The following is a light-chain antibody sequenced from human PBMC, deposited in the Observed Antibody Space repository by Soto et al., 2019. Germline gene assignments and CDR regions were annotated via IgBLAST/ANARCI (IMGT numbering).Light chain of an antibody. J-gene: IGKJ3*01. CDR3: QQYGSAPFT. CDR1: QSVFSSY. CDR2: GAS. Sequence: EIVLTQSPGTLSLSPGERATLSCRASQSVFSSYLAWYQQNPGQAPRLLIYGASSRASGIPDRFSGSGSGTEFTLTISRLEPEDFAVYYCQQYGSAPFTFGPGTKVD. V-gene: IGKV3-20*01.